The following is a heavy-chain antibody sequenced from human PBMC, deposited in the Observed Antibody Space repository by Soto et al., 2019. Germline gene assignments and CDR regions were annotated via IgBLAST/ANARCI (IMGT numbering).Heavy chain of an antibody. CDR1: GGSISNYY. V-gene: IGHV4-59*08. Sequence: SETLSLTCTVSGGSISNYYWSWIRQPPGKGLEWIGYIYYSGNTNYNPSLKSRVSISVDTSKNQFSLKLSSVTAADTAVYYCAGLHRHALDVWGQGTMVTVS. CDR3: AGLHRHALDV. CDR2: IYYSGNT. J-gene: IGHJ3*01.